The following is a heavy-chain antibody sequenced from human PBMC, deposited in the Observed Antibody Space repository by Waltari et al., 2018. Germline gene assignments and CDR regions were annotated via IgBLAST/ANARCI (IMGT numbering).Heavy chain of an antibody. CDR3: ARDGYAEWQDNWFDP. V-gene: IGHV1-69*13. CDR2: ISPRFGRA. J-gene: IGHJ5*02. D-gene: IGHD5-18*01. Sequence: QVQLVQSGAEVKKPGSSVTVSCTASGGPFRSYAIRWMRQAPGQGLEGMGGISPRFGRANNAQKFQGRVTITADETTSTAYMELSSLRSEDTAVYYWARDGYAEWQDNWFDPWGQGTLVTVSS. CDR1: GGPFRSYA.